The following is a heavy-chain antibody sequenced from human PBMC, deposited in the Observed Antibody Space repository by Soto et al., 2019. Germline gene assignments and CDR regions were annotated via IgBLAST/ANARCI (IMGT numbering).Heavy chain of an antibody. CDR3: ASSGAREGDWFDP. V-gene: IGHV4-31*03. D-gene: IGHD2-8*02. CDR2: VYYSGIT. J-gene: IGHJ5*02. CDR1: GGSIRRRGYY. Sequence: SETLSLTCSVSGGSIRRRGYYWSWIRQHPGEGLEWIGFVYYSGITDYNPSLKSRVTISADTSRNQFSLELRSVTAADTAVYYCASSGAREGDWFDPWGQGILVTVSS.